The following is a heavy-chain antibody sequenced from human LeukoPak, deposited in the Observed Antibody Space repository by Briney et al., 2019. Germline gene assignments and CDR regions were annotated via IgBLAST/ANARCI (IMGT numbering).Heavy chain of an antibody. V-gene: IGHV3-48*01. CDR2: ISSSSSTI. CDR1: GFTFSIYS. J-gene: IGHJ4*02. Sequence: GGSLRLSCAASGFTFSIYSMNWVRQAPGKGLEWVSYISSSSSTIYYADSVKGRFTISRDNAKNSLYLQMNSLRAEDTAVYYCARDPMVRGAIVVTCLDCWGQGTLVTVSS. CDR3: ARDPMVRGAIVVTCLDC. D-gene: IGHD3-10*01.